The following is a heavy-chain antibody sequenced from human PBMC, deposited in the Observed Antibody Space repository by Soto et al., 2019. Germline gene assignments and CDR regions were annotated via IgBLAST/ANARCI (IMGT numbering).Heavy chain of an antibody. CDR3: ARVLRSDGYNLGY. Sequence: ASVKVSCKASGYTFTSYYINWVRQATGQGLEWMGWMNPNSGNTGYAQKFQGRVTMTRNTSISTAYMELSSLRSEDTAVYYCARVLRSDGYNLGYWGQGTLVTVS. J-gene: IGHJ4*02. V-gene: IGHV1-8*01. D-gene: IGHD5-12*01. CDR2: MNPNSGNT. CDR1: GYTFTSYY.